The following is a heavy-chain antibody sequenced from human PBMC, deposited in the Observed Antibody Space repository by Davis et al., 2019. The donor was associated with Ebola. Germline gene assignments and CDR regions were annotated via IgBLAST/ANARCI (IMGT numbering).Heavy chain of an antibody. CDR2: IYTGDSDT. CDR1: GNSFTSHW. V-gene: IGHV5-51*01. D-gene: IGHD6-6*01. Sequence: GESLKISCKDSGNSFTSHWIGWVRQMPGKGLEWMGIIYTGDSDTRYSPSFQGHVTISADKSISTAYLQWSSLKASDTAIYYCARVRNKQLVGSDYWGQGTLVTVSS. J-gene: IGHJ4*02. CDR3: ARVRNKQLVGSDY.